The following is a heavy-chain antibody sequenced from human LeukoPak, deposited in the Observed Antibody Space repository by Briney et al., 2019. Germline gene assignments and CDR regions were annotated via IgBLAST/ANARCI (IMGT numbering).Heavy chain of an antibody. CDR2: IYYSGST. CDR1: GGSISSGNYY. V-gene: IGHV4-30-4*01. CDR3: ARQSGSYGGILDN. D-gene: IGHD1-26*01. J-gene: IGHJ4*02. Sequence: SETLSLTCTVSGGSISSGNYYWSWIRQPPGKGLEWIGYIYYSGSTYYNSSLKSRVTISVDTSKNQFSLKLRSVTAADTALYFCARQSGSYGGILDNWGQGILGTVSS.